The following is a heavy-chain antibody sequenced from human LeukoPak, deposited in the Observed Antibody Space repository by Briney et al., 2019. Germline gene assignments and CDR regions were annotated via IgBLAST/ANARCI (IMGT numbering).Heavy chain of an antibody. CDR3: AKGLSGIVGANGYDY. CDR1: GGTFSSYA. V-gene: IGHV1-69*04. CDR2: IFPILGIA. D-gene: IGHD1-26*01. Sequence: ASVKVSCKPSGGTFSSYAISWVRQAPREGLEWMGRIFPILGIANNAQKFQGRVTTTADKSTSTAYMELSSLRSENTAVYYCAKGLSGIVGANGYDYWGQGTLVTVSS. J-gene: IGHJ4*02.